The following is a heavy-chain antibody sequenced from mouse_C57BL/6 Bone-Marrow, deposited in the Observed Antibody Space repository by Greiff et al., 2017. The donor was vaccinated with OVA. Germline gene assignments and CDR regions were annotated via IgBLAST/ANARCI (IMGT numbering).Heavy chain of an antibody. J-gene: IGHJ2*01. CDR2: INPNTGGT. CDR3: ARLGCSSLYFDY. Sequence: EVQLQQSGPELVKPGASVKIPCKASGYTFTDYNMDWVKQSHGKSLEWIGDINPNTGGTIYNQKFKGKATLTVDKSSSTAYMELRSLTSEDTAVYYCARLGCSSLYFDYWGQGTTLTVSS. CDR1: GYTFTDYN. V-gene: IGHV1-18*01. D-gene: IGHD1-1*01.